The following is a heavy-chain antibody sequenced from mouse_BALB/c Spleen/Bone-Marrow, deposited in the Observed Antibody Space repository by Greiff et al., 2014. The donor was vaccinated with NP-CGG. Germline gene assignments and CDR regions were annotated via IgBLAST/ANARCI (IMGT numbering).Heavy chain of an antibody. J-gene: IGHJ2*01. V-gene: IGHV1S34*01. CDR3: ARRRDGTNYFDY. D-gene: IGHD2-1*01. CDR2: ISCYNGAS. CDR1: GYSFTGYY. Sequence: VVKTGASVKISCKASGYSFTGYYMHWIKQSHGKSLDWIGYISCYNGASGYNQKFKGKATFTVDTSSTIAYMQFNSLTSEDSAVYYCARRRDGTNYFDYWGQGTTLTVSS.